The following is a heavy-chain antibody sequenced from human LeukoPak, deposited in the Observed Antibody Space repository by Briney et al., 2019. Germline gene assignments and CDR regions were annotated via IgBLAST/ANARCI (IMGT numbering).Heavy chain of an antibody. CDR2: ISYDGSNK. V-gene: IGHV3-30-3*01. CDR1: GFTFSSYA. D-gene: IGHD3-10*01. J-gene: IGHJ4*02. Sequence: PGGSLRLSCAASGFTFSSYAMHWVRQAPGKGLEWVAVISYDGSNKYYADSVKGRFTISRDNSKNTLYLQMNSLKTEDTAVYYCTTASGFGESETDYWGQGTLVTVSS. CDR3: TTASGFGESETDY.